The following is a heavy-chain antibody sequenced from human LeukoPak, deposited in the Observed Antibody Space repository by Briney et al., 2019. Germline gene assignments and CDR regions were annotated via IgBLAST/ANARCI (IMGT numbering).Heavy chain of an antibody. J-gene: IGHJ4*02. D-gene: IGHD2-21*02. V-gene: IGHV1-69*04. CDR2: IIPILGIA. Sequence: GASVKVSCKASGGTFSSYAISWVRQAPGQGLEWMGRIIPILGIASYAQKFQGRVTITADKSTSTAYMELSSLRSEDTAVYCCALAVVTTSVAYCGGDCYSPTDYWGQGTLVTVSS. CDR3: ALAVVTTSVAYCGGDCYSPTDY. CDR1: GGTFSSYA.